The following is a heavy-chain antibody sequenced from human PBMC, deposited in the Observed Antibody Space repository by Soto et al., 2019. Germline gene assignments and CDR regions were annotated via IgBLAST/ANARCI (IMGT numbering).Heavy chain of an antibody. CDR3: AKSNRGAYDTPDF. Sequence: GGSLRLSCAASGFSLNDYGMHWVRQPPGKGLEWVADISYDGRNKYYTDSVRGQFTISRDISKGTLYLQMNSLRPEDTAVYYCAKSNRGAYDTPDFWGQGTPVTVSS. J-gene: IGHJ4*02. D-gene: IGHD3-22*01. CDR1: GFSLNDYG. V-gene: IGHV3-30*18. CDR2: ISYDGRNK.